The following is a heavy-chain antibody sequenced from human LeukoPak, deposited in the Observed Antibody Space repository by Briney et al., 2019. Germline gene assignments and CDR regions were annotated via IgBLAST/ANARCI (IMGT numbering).Heavy chain of an antibody. V-gene: IGHV1-8*02. D-gene: IGHD6-13*01. CDR3: ARASGYSSSGHDY. Sequence: ASVKVSCTASGGTFSSYAISWVRQAPGQGLEWMGWMNPNSGNTGYAQKFQGRVTMTRNTSISTAYMELSSLRSEDTAVYYCARASGYSSSGHDYWGQGTLVTVSS. J-gene: IGHJ4*02. CDR2: MNPNSGNT. CDR1: GGTFSSYA.